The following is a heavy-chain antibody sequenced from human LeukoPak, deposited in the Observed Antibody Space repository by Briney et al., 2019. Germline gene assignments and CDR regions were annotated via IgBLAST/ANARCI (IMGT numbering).Heavy chain of an antibody. CDR2: ISGSGGST. CDR3: AKVSGGNSDAFDI. J-gene: IGHJ3*02. Sequence: GASLRLSCAASGFTFSSYAMSWVRQAPGKGLEWVSAISGSGGSTYYADSVKGRLTISRDNSKNTLYLQMNSLRAEDTAVYYCAKVSGGNSDAFDIWGQGTMVTVSS. V-gene: IGHV3-23*01. CDR1: GFTFSSYA. D-gene: IGHD4-23*01.